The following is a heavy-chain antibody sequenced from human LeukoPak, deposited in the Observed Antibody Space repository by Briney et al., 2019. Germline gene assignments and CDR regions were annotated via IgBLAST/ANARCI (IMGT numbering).Heavy chain of an antibody. Sequence: GGSLRLSCAASGFTFSIYAMTWVRQAPGKGVEWVSGITGGGGSTYYTDSVKGRFTISRDNSKNMLYLQMNSLRAEDTAVYYCARDRNYDGSVYYEDDYFDYWGQGTLVTVSS. V-gene: IGHV3-23*01. CDR2: ITGGGGST. J-gene: IGHJ4*02. D-gene: IGHD3-22*01. CDR1: GFTFSIYA. CDR3: ARDRNYDGSVYYEDDYFDY.